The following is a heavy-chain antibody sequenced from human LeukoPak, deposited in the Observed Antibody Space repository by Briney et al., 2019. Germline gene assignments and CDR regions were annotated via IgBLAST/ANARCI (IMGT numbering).Heavy chain of an antibody. Sequence: ASVTVSCKASGYSFTSYYMHWVRQAPGQGLEWMGLINPSGSSTTYAQKFQGRVTMTRDMFTSTDYMELTSLTSDDTAVYYCARDNSVGETAWWFDPWGQGTVVSVSS. CDR1: GYSFTSYY. CDR3: ARDNSVGETAWWFDP. D-gene: IGHD1-26*01. CDR2: INPSGSST. J-gene: IGHJ5*02. V-gene: IGHV1-46*01.